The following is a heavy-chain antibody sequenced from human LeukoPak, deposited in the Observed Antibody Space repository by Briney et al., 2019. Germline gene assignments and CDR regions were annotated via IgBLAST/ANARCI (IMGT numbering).Heavy chain of an antibody. V-gene: IGHV4-59*01. J-gene: IGHJ2*01. D-gene: IGHD3-22*01. Sequence: SETLSLTCTVSGGSINSYYWSWIRQPPGKGLEWIGYIYYSGNTNYNPSLKSRVSISIDTSKSQLSLQLSSVTAADTAVYYCARDRDSSGLRDFDLWGRGTPVTVSA. CDR2: IYYSGNT. CDR1: GGSINSYY. CDR3: ARDRDSSGLRDFDL.